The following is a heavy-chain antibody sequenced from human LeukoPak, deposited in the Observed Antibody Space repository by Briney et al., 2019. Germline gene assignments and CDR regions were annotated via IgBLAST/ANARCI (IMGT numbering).Heavy chain of an antibody. J-gene: IGHJ4*02. V-gene: IGHV3-23*01. CDR3: AKDLESSSWTYYFDY. CDR1: GGSVSSGSYY. Sequence: ETLSLTCTVSGGSVSSGSYYWSWIRQPPGKGLEWVSAISGSGGSTYYADSVKGRFTISRDNSKNTLYLQMNSLRAEDTAVYYCAKDLESSSWTYYFDYWGQGTLVTVSS. D-gene: IGHD6-13*01. CDR2: ISGSGGST.